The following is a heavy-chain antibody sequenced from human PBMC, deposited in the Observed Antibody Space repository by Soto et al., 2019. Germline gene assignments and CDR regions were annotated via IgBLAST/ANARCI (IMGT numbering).Heavy chain of an antibody. Sequence: PXESLRLSCAASGFTVSSNYMSWVRQAPGKGLEWVSVIYSGGSTYYADSVKGRFTISRDNSKNTLYLQMNSLRAEDTAVYYCARGNYFAFDYWGQGTLVTVSS. V-gene: IGHV3-53*01. J-gene: IGHJ4*02. CDR3: ARGNYFAFDY. CDR1: GFTVSSNY. CDR2: IYSGGST. D-gene: IGHD1-7*01.